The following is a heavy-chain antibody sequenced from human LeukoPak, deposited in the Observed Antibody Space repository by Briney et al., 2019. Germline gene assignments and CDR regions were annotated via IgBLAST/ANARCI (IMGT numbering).Heavy chain of an antibody. V-gene: IGHV4-59*01. CDR1: GGSISSYY. J-gene: IGHJ6*03. D-gene: IGHD2-2*01. Sequence: SETLSLTCTVSGGSISSYYLRWIRQPPGKGLEWIGYIYYSGSTNYNPSLKSRVTISVDTSKNQFSLKLSSVTAADTAVYYCARVPKGYCSSTSCFGVGGHYYYMDVWGKGTTVTVSS. CDR2: IYYSGST. CDR3: ARVPKGYCSSTSCFGVGGHYYYMDV.